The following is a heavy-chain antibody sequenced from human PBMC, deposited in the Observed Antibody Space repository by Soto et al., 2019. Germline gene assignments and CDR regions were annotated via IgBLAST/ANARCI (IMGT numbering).Heavy chain of an antibody. D-gene: IGHD3-10*01. V-gene: IGHV4-30-2*01. CDR3: AGGVSGSSDY. CDR1: GGSISSGGYS. CDR2: IYHSGST. Sequence: QLQLQESGSGLVKPSQTLSLTCAVSGGSISSGGYSWSWIRQPPGKGLEWIGYIYHSGSTYYIPSLKCRVTIAGDRSKNQFSLMTSSVSAADTDVYYRAGGVSGSSDYWGQGTLVTLST. J-gene: IGHJ4*02.